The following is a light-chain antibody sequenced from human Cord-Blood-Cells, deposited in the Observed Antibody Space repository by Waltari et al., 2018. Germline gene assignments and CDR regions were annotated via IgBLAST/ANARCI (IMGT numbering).Light chain of an antibody. CDR1: QSLLHSNGYNY. CDR3: MQALQTPYS. Sequence: DIVMTQSPLSLPVTPGEPASISCSSSQSLLHSNGYNYWDWYLQKPGQSPQLLIYWGSSRASGVPDRFSGSGSGTDFTLKISSVEAEDVGVYYCMQALQTPYSFGQGTKLEIK. J-gene: IGKJ2*03. CDR2: WGS. V-gene: IGKV2-28*01.